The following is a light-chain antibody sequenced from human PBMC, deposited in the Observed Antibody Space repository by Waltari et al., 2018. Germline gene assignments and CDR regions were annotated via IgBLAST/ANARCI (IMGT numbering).Light chain of an antibody. CDR2: RSD. CDR1: TSNIGSNL. Sequence: QSVLTQPPSASGTPGQRVTISCSGSTSNIGSNLVNWYQQLPGKAPKLLIYRSDQRPSGVPDRFSGSQSGTSASLAISGLQSEDEADYYCAAWDDSLNGHWVFGGGTKVTVL. J-gene: IGLJ3*02. CDR3: AAWDDSLNGHWV. V-gene: IGLV1-44*01.